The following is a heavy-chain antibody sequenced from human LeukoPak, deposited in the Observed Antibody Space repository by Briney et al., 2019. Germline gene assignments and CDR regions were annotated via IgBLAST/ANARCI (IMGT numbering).Heavy chain of an antibody. CDR3: ARDRRGYSSGWYGYYYYYYMDV. CDR2: IIPIFGTA. Sequence: ASVKVSCKASGGTFSSYAISWVRQAPGQGLEWMGGIIPIFGTANYAQKFQGRVTITADKSMSTAYMELSSLRSEDTAVYYCARDRRGYSSGWYGYYYYYYMDVWGKGTTVTVSS. CDR1: GGTFSSYA. D-gene: IGHD6-19*01. V-gene: IGHV1-69*06. J-gene: IGHJ6*03.